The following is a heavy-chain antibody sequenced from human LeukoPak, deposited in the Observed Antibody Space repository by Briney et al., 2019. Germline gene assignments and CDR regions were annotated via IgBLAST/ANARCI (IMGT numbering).Heavy chain of an antibody. CDR1: GGTFSSYA. Sequence: ASVKVSCKASGGTFSSYAISWVRQAPGQGLEWMGGIIPIFGTANYAQKFQGRVTITADESTSTAYMELSSLRSEDTAVYCCASYYDFWSGYYTNAFDIWGQGTMVTVSS. D-gene: IGHD3-3*01. CDR3: ASYYDFWSGYYTNAFDI. J-gene: IGHJ3*02. V-gene: IGHV1-69*13. CDR2: IIPIFGTA.